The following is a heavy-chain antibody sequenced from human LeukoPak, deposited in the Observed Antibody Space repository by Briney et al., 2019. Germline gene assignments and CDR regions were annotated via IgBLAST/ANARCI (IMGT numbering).Heavy chain of an antibody. V-gene: IGHV3-20*04. J-gene: IGHJ4*02. Sequence: GGSLRLSCAASGFTFSSYAMSWVRQSPGKGLEWVSGISLNGGATGYADSVKGRFTISRDNAKNSLYLQMNSLRAEDTTLYYCARYSYGIEDFDYWGQGTLVTVSS. CDR1: GFTFSSYA. CDR3: ARYSYGIEDFDY. CDR2: ISLNGGAT. D-gene: IGHD1-26*01.